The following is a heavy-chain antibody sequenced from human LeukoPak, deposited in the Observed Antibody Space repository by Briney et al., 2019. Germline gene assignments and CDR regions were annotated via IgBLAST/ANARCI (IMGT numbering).Heavy chain of an antibody. D-gene: IGHD3-3*01. CDR3: AFFEGAYYFDY. CDR2: ISAYNGNT. V-gene: IGHV1-18*01. J-gene: IGHJ4*02. Sequence: ASVKVSCKASGYTFTSYGISWVRQAPGQGLEWMGWISAYNGNTNYAQKLQGRVTMTTDTSTSTAYMELSSLRSEDTAVYYCAFFEGAYYFDYWGQGTLVTVSS. CDR1: GYTFTSYG.